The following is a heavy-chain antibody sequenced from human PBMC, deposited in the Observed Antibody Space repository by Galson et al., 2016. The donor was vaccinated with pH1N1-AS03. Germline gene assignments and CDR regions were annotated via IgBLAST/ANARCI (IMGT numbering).Heavy chain of an antibody. V-gene: IGHV4-61*10. J-gene: IGHJ4*02. Sequence: SETLSLTCTVSGGSISSGYYHWSWIRQPAGKGLEWIGQMHTSGATDYNPSLRSRVTISIDTSKNQFSLKLSSVTAADTAVYYCARTGFYDILTGSVPPFDFWGQGILVTVSS. CDR3: ARTGFYDILTGSVPPFDF. D-gene: IGHD3-9*01. CDR2: MHTSGAT. CDR1: GGSISSGYYH.